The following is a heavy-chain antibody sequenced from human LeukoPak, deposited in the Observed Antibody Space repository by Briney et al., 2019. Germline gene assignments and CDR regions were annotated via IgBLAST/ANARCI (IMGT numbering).Heavy chain of an antibody. D-gene: IGHD4-17*01. J-gene: IGHJ4*02. V-gene: IGHV1-18*01. CDR3: ARDPGYGRLRDFDY. CDR2: ISAYNHNT. CDR1: GYSFINFG. Sequence: GASVKVSCKASGYSFINFGLSWVRQAPAQGLEWMGWISAYNHNTNYAQKFQGRVTMTIDTSTSTAYMELGSLRSDDTAVYYCARDPGYGRLRDFDYWGQGTLVTVSS.